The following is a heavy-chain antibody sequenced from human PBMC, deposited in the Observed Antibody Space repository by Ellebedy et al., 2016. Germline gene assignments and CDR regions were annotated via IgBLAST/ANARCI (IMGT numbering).Heavy chain of an antibody. D-gene: IGHD2-2*01. V-gene: IGHV3-23*01. CDR2: ISANGNKR. J-gene: IGHJ4*02. CDR1: GFTFTNAY. Sequence: GESLKISXAASGFTFTNAYMSWVRQAPGKGLEWVATISANGNKRDLADSVQGRFTISRDNFRNTLHLQMNNLRGEDTAVYYCRQGHYADYWGQGTLVTVSS. CDR3: RQGHYADY.